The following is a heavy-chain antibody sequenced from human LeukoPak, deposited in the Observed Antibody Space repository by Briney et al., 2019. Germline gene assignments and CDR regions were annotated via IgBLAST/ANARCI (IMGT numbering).Heavy chain of an antibody. CDR3: ARDNPGIAAAAPSVYYYYYYMDV. J-gene: IGHJ6*03. CDR2: IYTSGST. Sequence: SQTLSLTCAVSGGSISSGSYYWSWIRQPAGKGLEWIGRIYTSGSTNYNPSLKSRVTISVDTSKNQFSLKLSSVTAADTAVYYCARDNPGIAAAAPSVYYYYYYMDVWGKGTTVTISS. V-gene: IGHV4-61*02. CDR1: GGSISSGSYY. D-gene: IGHD6-13*01.